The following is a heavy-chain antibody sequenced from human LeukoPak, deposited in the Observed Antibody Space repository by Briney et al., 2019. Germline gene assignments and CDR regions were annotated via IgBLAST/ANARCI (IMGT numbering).Heavy chain of an antibody. V-gene: IGHV4-31*03. CDR2: IYNSGST. CDR3: ARAIFGVVLLGFDP. D-gene: IGHD3-3*01. CDR1: GGSINSGGYY. J-gene: IGHJ5*02. Sequence: SETLSLTCTVSGGSINSGGYYWTWIRQHPGKGLEWIVNIYNSGSTYYNPSLKSRVTMSVDTSKNQFSLKLSSVTAADTAVYFCARAIFGVVLLGFDPWGQGTLVTVSS.